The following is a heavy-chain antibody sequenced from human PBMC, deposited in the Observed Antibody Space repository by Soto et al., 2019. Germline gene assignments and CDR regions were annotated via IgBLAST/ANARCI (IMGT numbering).Heavy chain of an antibody. CDR2: ISYDGSNK. Sequence: PGGSLRRCCAASGFTFSSSGMHCVRQAPGKGLKLVAVISYDGSNKFYAYSVKGRFTISRDNFMNTLYRQMNSLRDEETAVYYYAKDFYGWKYFDFWGQRTMVTVS. V-gene: IGHV3-30*18. CDR3: AKDFYGWKYFDF. D-gene: IGHD6-19*01. CDR1: GFTFSSSG. J-gene: IGHJ4*02.